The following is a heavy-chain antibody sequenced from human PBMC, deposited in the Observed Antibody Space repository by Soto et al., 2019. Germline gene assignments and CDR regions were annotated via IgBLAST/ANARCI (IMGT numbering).Heavy chain of an antibody. Sequence: SVKVSCKASGGPFSSYAISWVRQSPGQGLEWMGGIIPIFGTAIYAQKFQGRVTMTEDTSTDTAYMELSSLRSEDAAVYYCATLSGVSGVPAATYYYYYGMDVWGQGTTVTVSS. CDR1: GGPFSSYA. V-gene: IGHV1-69*06. J-gene: IGHJ6*02. CDR3: ATLSGVSGVPAATYYYYYGMDV. D-gene: IGHD2-2*01. CDR2: IIPIFGTA.